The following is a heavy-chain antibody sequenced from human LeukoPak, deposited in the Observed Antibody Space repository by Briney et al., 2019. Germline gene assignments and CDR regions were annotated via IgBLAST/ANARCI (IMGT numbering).Heavy chain of an antibody. Sequence: GESLKISCKGSGYSFTSYWIGWVRQMPGKGLEWMGIFYPGDSDTRYSPSFQGQVTISADKSISTAYLQWSSLKASDTAMYYCARQSNPDDFWSGYYYYWGQGTLVTVSS. D-gene: IGHD3-3*01. V-gene: IGHV5-51*01. CDR2: FYPGDSDT. CDR3: ARQSNPDDFWSGYYYY. J-gene: IGHJ4*02. CDR1: GYSFTSYW.